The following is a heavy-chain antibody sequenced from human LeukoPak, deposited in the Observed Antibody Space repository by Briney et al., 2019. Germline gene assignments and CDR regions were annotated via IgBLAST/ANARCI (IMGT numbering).Heavy chain of an antibody. CDR1: GFTFSSYS. CDR2: ISSSSSYI. CDR3: AKDRDSSGWYGGIDY. Sequence: GGSLRLSCAASGFTFSSYSMNWVRQAPGKGLEWVSSISSSSSYIYYADSVKGRFTISRDNSKNSLYLQMNSLRAEDTAVYYCAKDRDSSGWYGGIDYWGQGTLVTVSS. J-gene: IGHJ4*02. D-gene: IGHD6-19*01. V-gene: IGHV3-21*01.